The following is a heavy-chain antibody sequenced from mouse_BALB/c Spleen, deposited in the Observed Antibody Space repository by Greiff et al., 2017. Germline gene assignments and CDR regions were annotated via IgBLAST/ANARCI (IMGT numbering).Heavy chain of an antibody. Sequence: VKLMESGAELVKPGASVKLSCKASGYTFTEYIIHWVKQRSGQGLEWIGWFYPGSGSIKYNEKFKDKATLTADKSSSTVYMELSRLTSEDSAVYFCARHERNWDEFAYWGQGTLVTVSA. J-gene: IGHJ3*01. CDR3: ARHERNWDEFAY. CDR2: FYPGSGSI. CDR1: GYTFTEYI. D-gene: IGHD4-1*01. V-gene: IGHV1-62-2*01.